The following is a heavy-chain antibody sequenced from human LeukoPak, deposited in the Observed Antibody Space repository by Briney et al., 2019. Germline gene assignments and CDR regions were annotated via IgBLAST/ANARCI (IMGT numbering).Heavy chain of an antibody. CDR3: TGEGLWSLFDY. Sequence: GGSLRLSCAASGFTFSNAWMSWVRQAPGKGLEWVCHIKSKTDGGTTDYAAPVKGRSTISRDDSKNTLYLQMNSLKTEDTAVYYCTGEGLWSLFDYWGQGTLVTVSS. CDR2: IKSKTDGGTT. V-gene: IGHV3-15*01. CDR1: GFTFSNAW. D-gene: IGHD5-18*01. J-gene: IGHJ4*02.